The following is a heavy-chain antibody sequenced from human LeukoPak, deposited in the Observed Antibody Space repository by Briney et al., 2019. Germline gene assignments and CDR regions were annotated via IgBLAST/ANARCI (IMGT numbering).Heavy chain of an antibody. CDR3: ARDRVELLWFGESSYYFDY. D-gene: IGHD3-10*01. V-gene: IGHV4-4*07. CDR2: IYTSGST. CDR1: GGSISSYY. J-gene: IGHJ4*02. Sequence: SETLSLTCTVSGGSISSYYWSWIRQPAGKGLEWIGRIYTSGSTNYNPSLKSRVTMSVDTSKNQFSLKLSSVTAADTAVYYCARDRVELLWFGESSYYFDYWGQGTLVIVSS.